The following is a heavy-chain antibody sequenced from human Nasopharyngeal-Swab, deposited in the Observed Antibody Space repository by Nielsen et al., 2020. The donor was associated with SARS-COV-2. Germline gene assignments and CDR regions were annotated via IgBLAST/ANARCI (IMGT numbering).Heavy chain of an antibody. D-gene: IGHD2-2*01. J-gene: IGHJ6*02. CDR2: IGTAGDT. CDR1: GFTFSSYD. CDR3: ARAPYPRMDV. V-gene: IGHV3-13*01. Sequence: GESLKISCAASGFTFSSYDMHWVRQATGKGLEWVSAIGTAGDTYYPGSVKGRFTISRENAKNSLYLQMNSLRAEDTAVYYCARAPYPRMDVWGQGTTVTVSS.